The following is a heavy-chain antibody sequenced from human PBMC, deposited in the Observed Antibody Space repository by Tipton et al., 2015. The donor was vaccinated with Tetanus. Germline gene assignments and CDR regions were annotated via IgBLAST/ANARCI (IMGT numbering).Heavy chain of an antibody. CDR3: ARDVRGYSYDDSGYYNPSYYFDL. CDR2: MSYSGGA. CDR1: GGSISPNY. D-gene: IGHD3-22*01. Sequence: TLSLTCTVSGGSISPNYWSWIRQPPGKGPEWIGQMSYSGGANYNPYLNSRVTISVDTSKNQFSLRLSSVTAADTAVYYCARDVRGYSYDDSGYYNPSYYFDLWGQGTLVTVSS. V-gene: IGHV4-59*01. J-gene: IGHJ4*02.